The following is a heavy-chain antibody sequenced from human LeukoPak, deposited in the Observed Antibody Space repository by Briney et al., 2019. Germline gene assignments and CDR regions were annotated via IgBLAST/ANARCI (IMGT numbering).Heavy chain of an antibody. CDR1: GFTFSDYY. J-gene: IGHJ1*01. Sequence: PGGSLRLSCAASGFTFSDYYMSWIRQAPGKGLEWVSYISSSGSIIYYADSVKGRFTISRDNAKNSMYLQMNSLRAEDTAVYYCARGKYDSSPFLQHWGQGTLVTASS. CDR3: ARGKYDSSPFLQH. D-gene: IGHD3-22*01. CDR2: ISSSGSII. V-gene: IGHV3-11*01.